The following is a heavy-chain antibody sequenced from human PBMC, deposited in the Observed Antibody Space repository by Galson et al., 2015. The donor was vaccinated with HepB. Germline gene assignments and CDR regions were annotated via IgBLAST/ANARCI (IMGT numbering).Heavy chain of an antibody. CDR3: ARHSSDYSNYVPKKIYYFDY. CDR1: GGSISSSSYY. CDR2: IYYSGST. V-gene: IGHV4-39*01. J-gene: IGHJ4*02. Sequence: ETLSVTCTVSGGSISSSSYYWGWIRQPPGKGLEWIGTIYYSGSTHYNPSLKSRVTISVDTSKNPFSLKLSSVTAADTAVYYCARHSSDYSNYVPKKIYYFDYWGQGTLVTVSS. D-gene: IGHD4-11*01.